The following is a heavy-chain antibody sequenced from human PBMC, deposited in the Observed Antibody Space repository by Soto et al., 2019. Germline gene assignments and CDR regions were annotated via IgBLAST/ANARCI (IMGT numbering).Heavy chain of an antibody. Sequence: GGSLRLSCAASGFTFSSYWMSWVRQAPGKGLEWVANIKQDGSEKYYVDSVKGRFTISRDNAKNSLYLQMNSLRAEDTAVYYCARAYYDILTGYYRGYYFDYWGQGTLVTVSS. CDR3: ARAYYDILTGYYRGYYFDY. CDR1: GFTFSSYW. D-gene: IGHD3-9*01. CDR2: IKQDGSEK. V-gene: IGHV3-7*01. J-gene: IGHJ4*02.